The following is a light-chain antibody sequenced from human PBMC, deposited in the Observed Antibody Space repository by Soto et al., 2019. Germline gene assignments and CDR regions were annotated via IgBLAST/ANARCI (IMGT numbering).Light chain of an antibody. CDR2: NDR. J-gene: IGLJ1*01. Sequence: SYELTQPPSVSVAPGQTARITCGGDNIGSKSVHWYQQKPGQAPVLVVYNDRDRPSGIPERFSGSNSGNTATLTISRVEAGDEADYYCQLWVSSSHHFYAFGSGTKVNVL. CDR3: QLWVSSSHHFYA. V-gene: IGLV3-21*02. CDR1: NIGSKS.